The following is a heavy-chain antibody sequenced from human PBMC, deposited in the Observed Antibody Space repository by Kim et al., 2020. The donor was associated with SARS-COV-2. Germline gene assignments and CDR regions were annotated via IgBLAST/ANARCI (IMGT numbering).Heavy chain of an antibody. CDR2: IYYSGST. CDR3: ARSKALHNAFDI. J-gene: IGHJ3*02. V-gene: IGHV4-59*08. CDR1: GGSISSYY. Sequence: SETLSLTCTVSGGSISSYYWSWIRQPPGKGLEWIGYIYYSGSTNYNPSLNSRVNISVDTSKNQFSLKLSSVTAADTAVYYCARSKALHNAFDIWGQGTMVTVSS.